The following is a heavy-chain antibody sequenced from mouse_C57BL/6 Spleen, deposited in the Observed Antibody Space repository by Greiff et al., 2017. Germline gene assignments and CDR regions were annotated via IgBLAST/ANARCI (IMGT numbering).Heavy chain of an antibody. Sequence: VKLMESGAELVKPGASVKISCKASGYAFSSYWMNWVKQRPGKGLEWIGQIYPGDGDTNYNGKFKGKATLTADKSSSTAYMQLSSLTSEDSAVYFCARKDGNAMDYWGQGTSVTVSS. CDR1: GYAFSSYW. V-gene: IGHV1-80*01. J-gene: IGHJ4*01. CDR2: IYPGDGDT. CDR3: ARKDGNAMDY.